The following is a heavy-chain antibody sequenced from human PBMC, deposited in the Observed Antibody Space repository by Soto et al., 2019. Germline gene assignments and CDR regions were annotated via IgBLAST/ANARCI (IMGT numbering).Heavy chain of an antibody. CDR1: GYTFANYD. Sequence: VQLVQSGAEVKKPGASVKVSCKASGYTFANYDINWVRQATGQGLEWMGWMNPNSGNTGYAQKFQGRVTMTRNTSISTAYMELSSLRSEDTAVYYCARALRVWSDRYYYYYMDVWGKGTTVTVSS. V-gene: IGHV1-8*01. CDR2: MNPNSGNT. D-gene: IGHD2-21*01. CDR3: ARALRVWSDRYYYYYMDV. J-gene: IGHJ6*03.